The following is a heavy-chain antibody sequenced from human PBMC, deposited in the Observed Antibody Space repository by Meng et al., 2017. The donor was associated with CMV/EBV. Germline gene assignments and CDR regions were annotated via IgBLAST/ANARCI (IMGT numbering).Heavy chain of an antibody. J-gene: IGHJ4*02. V-gene: IGHV4-34*01. CDR3: ARGRNRAAHPWGY. CDR2: INHSGST. CDR1: GGSFSGYY. D-gene: IGHD6-6*01. Sequence: SETLSLTCAVYGGSFSGYYWSWIRQPPGKGLEWIGEINHSGSTNYNPSLKSRVTISVDTSKNQFSLKLSSVTAADTAVYYCARGRNRAAHPWGYWGQGTLVTVSS.